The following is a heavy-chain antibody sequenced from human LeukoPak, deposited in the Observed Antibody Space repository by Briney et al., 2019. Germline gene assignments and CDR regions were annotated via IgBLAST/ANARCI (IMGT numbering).Heavy chain of an antibody. J-gene: IGHJ4*02. CDR1: GFTFSDTW. Sequence: PGGSLRLSCAASGFTFSDTWMSWVRQPPGKGLEWVGHIKRNVDGGTTDYAAPAKGRFTISRDDSRNTLYLQMISLRAEDTAVYYCARIGPNWNIYDYWGQGTLVTVSS. D-gene: IGHD1/OR15-1a*01. V-gene: IGHV3-15*01. CDR2: IKRNVDGGTT. CDR3: ARIGPNWNIYDY.